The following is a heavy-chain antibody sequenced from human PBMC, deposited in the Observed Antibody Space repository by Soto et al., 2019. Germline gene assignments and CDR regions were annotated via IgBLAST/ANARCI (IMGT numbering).Heavy chain of an antibody. J-gene: IGHJ4*02. CDR3: ARDVDTAMAYYFDY. V-gene: IGHV3-30-3*01. D-gene: IGHD5-18*01. CDR1: GFTFSSYA. CDR2: ISYDGSNK. Sequence: HPGGSLRLSCAASGFTFSSYAMHWVRQAPGKGLEWVAVISYDGSNKYYADSVKGRFTISRDNSKNTLYLQMNSLRAEDTAVYYCARDVDTAMAYYFDYWGQGTLVTVSS.